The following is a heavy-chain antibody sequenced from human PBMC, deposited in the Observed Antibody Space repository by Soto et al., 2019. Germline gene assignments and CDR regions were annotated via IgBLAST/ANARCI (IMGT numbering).Heavy chain of an antibody. V-gene: IGHV3-30*14. Sequence: TGGSLRLSCAASGFTFSTYVVHWVRQAPGKGLEWVAVISYDGSIKCYADSVKGRFSISRDNSKNMVSLQMSSLRAEDTAVYYCTRMYYYDSSGPVGVAFDIWGQGTMVTVSS. CDR2: ISYDGSIK. J-gene: IGHJ3*02. CDR3: TRMYYYDSSGPVGVAFDI. CDR1: GFTFSTYV. D-gene: IGHD3-22*01.